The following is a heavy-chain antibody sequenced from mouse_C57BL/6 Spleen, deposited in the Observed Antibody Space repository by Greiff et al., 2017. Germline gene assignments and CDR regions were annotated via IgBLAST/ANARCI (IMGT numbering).Heavy chain of an antibody. CDR2: ISSGGSYT. D-gene: IGHD2-3*01. CDR1: GFTFSGYG. J-gene: IGHJ3*01. Sequence: EVQLQESGGDLVKPGGSLKLSCAASGFTFSGYGMSWVRQTPDKRLEWVATISSGGSYTYYPDSVKGRFTISRDNAKNTLYLQMSSLKSEDTAMYYCARQGDGPQAWFAYWGQGTLVTVSA. CDR3: ARQGDGPQAWFAY. V-gene: IGHV5-6*01.